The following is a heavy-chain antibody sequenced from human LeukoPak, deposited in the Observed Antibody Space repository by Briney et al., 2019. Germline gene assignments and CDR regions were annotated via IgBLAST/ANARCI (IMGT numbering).Heavy chain of an antibody. CDR2: IYHSGST. J-gene: IGHJ4*02. Sequence: PSGTLSLTCAVSGGSISSSNWWSWVRQPPGKGLEWIGEIYHSGSTNYNPSLKSRVTISIDTSKNQFSLKVSSVTAADTAVYYCARDEYSYGSRTHPYFFDYWGQGTLVTVSS. CDR1: GGSISSSNW. V-gene: IGHV4-4*02. CDR3: ARDEYSYGSRTHPYFFDY. D-gene: IGHD5-18*01.